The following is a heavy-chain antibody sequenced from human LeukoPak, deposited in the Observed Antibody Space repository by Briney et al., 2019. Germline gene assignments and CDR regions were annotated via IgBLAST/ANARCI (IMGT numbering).Heavy chain of an antibody. Sequence: SGTLSLTCAVSGGSISSSNWWSWVRQPPGKGLEWIGEIYHSGSTNYNPSLKSRVTISVDKSKNQFSLKLSSVPAADTAVYYCAREFWYYDILTGYPVPSQFDPWGQGTLVTVSS. J-gene: IGHJ5*02. V-gene: IGHV4-4*02. CDR2: IYHSGST. CDR3: AREFWYYDILTGYPVPSQFDP. D-gene: IGHD3-9*01. CDR1: GGSISSSNW.